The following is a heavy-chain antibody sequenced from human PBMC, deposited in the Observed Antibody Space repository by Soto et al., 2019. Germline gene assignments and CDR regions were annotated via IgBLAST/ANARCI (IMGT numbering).Heavy chain of an antibody. V-gene: IGHV3-30-3*01. CDR2: ISYDGSNK. CDR3: ARDEILEGDWLSNYYYYGMDV. Sequence: HPGGSLRLSCAASGFTFSSYAMHWVRQAPGKGLEWVAVISYDGSNKYYADSVKGRFTISRDNSKNTLYLQMNSLRAEDTAVYYCARDEILEGDWLSNYYYYGMDVWGQGTTVTVSS. D-gene: IGHD3-9*01. CDR1: GFTFSSYA. J-gene: IGHJ6*02.